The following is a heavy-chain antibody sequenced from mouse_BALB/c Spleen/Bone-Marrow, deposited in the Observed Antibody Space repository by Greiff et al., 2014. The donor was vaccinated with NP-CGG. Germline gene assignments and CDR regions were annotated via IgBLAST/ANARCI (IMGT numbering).Heavy chain of an antibody. J-gene: IGHJ4*01. CDR2: ISCYNGAT. CDR1: GYSFIGYY. D-gene: IGHD1-1*01. CDR3: ARGYGSSIRGAVDY. V-gene: IGHV1S34*01. Sequence: LVKTGASVKISCKASGYSFIGYYMYWVKQSHGKSLEWIGYISCYNGATSYNQKFKGKATFTVDTSSSTGYMQFNSLTTEDSAVYYYARGYGSSIRGAVDYWGQGTSVTVSS.